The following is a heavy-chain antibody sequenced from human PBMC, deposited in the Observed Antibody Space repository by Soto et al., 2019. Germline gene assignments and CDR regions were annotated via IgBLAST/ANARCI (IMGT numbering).Heavy chain of an antibody. J-gene: IGHJ4*02. CDR1: VPTYSSYA. D-gene: IGHD3-9*01. CDR3: ARGFSRRYFDWSYNFDY. V-gene: IGHV1-2*04. Sequence: GASVKVSCKASVPTYSSYAISWVRQAPGQGLEWMGWIIPIIGATNYAQKFQGWVTMTGDTSTSTAYMELSSLRSDDTAVYYCARGFSRRYFDWSYNFDYWGQGTLVTVSS. CDR2: IIPIIGAT.